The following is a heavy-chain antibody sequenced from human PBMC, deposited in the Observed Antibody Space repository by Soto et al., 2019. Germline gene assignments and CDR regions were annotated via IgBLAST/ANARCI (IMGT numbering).Heavy chain of an antibody. J-gene: IGHJ6*02. CDR2: IYYSGST. CDR3: ARDSSGGIAVAPRDYGMDV. Sequence: PSETLSLTCTVSGGSISSYYWSWIRQPPGKGLEWIGYIYYSGSTNYNPSLKSRVTISVDTSKNQFSLKLSSVTAADTAVYYCARDSSGGIAVAPRDYGMDVWGQGTTVTVSS. V-gene: IGHV4-59*01. CDR1: GGSISSYY. D-gene: IGHD6-19*01.